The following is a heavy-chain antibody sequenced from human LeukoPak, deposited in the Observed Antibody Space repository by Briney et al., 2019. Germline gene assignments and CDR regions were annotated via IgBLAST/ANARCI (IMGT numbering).Heavy chain of an antibody. D-gene: IGHD3-16*01. CDR2: VSNNVDDT. Sequence: GGSLRLSCAASDFTFSCYAMSWVRQSPGKGLEWVSSVSNNVDDTYYADSVKGLFTISTDNSKNTLYLQMNSLRADDTAVYYCAKIDGGLLNWGQGTLVTVSS. V-gene: IGHV3-23*01. J-gene: IGHJ4*02. CDR1: DFTFSCYA. CDR3: AKIDGGLLN.